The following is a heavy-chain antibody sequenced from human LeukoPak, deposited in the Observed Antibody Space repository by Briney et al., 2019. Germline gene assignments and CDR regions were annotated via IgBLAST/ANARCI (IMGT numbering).Heavy chain of an antibody. CDR1: GGSISSSNW. CDR2: INHSGST. CDR3: ARKVQYDCSGGSCYSGYFDY. D-gene: IGHD2-15*01. J-gene: IGHJ4*02. V-gene: IGHV4-4*02. Sequence: SETLSLTCAVSGGSISSSNWWSWVRQPPGKGLEWIGEINHSGSTNYNPSLKSRVTISVDTSKNQFSLKLSSVTAADTAVYYCARKVQYDCSGGSCYSGYFDYWGQGTLVTVSS.